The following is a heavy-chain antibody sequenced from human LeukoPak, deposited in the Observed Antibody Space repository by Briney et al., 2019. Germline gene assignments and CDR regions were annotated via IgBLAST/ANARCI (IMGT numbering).Heavy chain of an antibody. Sequence: SETLSLTCGVSGGSITSTNWWSWVRQPPGQGLEWIGEISLTGRTNYNPSLIGRVIMSLDESRNQLSLTLTSVTAADTAMYDCTRESGPYCPFGYWGQGTLVVVPS. CDR3: TRESGPYCPFGY. J-gene: IGHJ4*02. V-gene: IGHV4-4*02. D-gene: IGHD1-26*01. CDR1: GGSITSTNW. CDR2: ISLTGRT.